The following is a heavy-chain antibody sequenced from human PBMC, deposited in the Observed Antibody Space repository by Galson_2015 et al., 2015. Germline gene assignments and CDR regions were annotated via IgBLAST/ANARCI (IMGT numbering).Heavy chain of an antibody. CDR1: GYTFTSYY. J-gene: IGHJ4*02. Sequence: SGYTFTSYYMHWVRQAPGQGLEWMGIINPSGGSTSYAQKFQGRVTMTRDTSTSTVYMELSSLRSEDTAVYYCARDLGLVVVPAAMGADYWGQGTLVTVSS. D-gene: IGHD2-2*01. CDR2: INPSGGST. CDR3: ARDLGLVVVPAAMGADY. V-gene: IGHV1-46*01.